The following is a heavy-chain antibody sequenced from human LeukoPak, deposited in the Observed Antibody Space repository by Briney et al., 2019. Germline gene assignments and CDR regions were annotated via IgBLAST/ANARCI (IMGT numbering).Heavy chain of an antibody. Sequence: GESLKISCKGSAYSFTSYWIAWVCRVPGKGLEWMGIIYPGDSDTRYSPSFQGQVTISADKSISTAYLQWSSLKASDTAMYYCARQDGYALYYFDYWGQGTLVTVSS. V-gene: IGHV5-51*01. D-gene: IGHD2-2*01. J-gene: IGHJ4*02. CDR1: AYSFTSYW. CDR3: ARQDGYALYYFDY. CDR2: IYPGDSDT.